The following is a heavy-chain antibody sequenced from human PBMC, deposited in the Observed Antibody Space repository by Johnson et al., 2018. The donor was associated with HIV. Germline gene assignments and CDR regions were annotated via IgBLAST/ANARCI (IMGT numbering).Heavy chain of an antibody. J-gene: IGHJ3*02. CDR2: INWNGVRT. D-gene: IGHD3-16*02. V-gene: IGHV3-20*04. CDR1: GFTFSSYA. Sequence: EQLVESGGGVVQPGMSLRVSCAASGFTFSSYAMHWVRQAPGKGLEWVSGINWNGVRTGYLEPMKGRFTISRDNAKKSLYLQMNSLRVEDTALYYCARGGLGYQNIHDPFDIWGQGTMVTVSS. CDR3: ARGGLGYQNIHDPFDI.